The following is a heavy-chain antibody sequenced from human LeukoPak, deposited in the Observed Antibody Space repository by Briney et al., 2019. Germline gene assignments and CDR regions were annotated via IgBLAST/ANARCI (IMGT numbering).Heavy chain of an antibody. CDR3: ARYSTTSYYFDY. V-gene: IGHV3-30*03. CDR2: ISYDGSNK. CDR1: GFTFSSYG. D-gene: IGHD2-2*01. J-gene: IGHJ4*02. Sequence: GGSLRLSCAASGFTFSSYGMHWVRQAPGKGLEWVAVISYDGSNKYYADSVKGRFTISRDNSKNTLYLQMNSLRAEDTAVYYCARYSTTSYYFDYWGQGTLVTVSS.